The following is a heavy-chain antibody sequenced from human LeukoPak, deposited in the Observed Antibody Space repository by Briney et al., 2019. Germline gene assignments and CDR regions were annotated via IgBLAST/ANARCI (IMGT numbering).Heavy chain of an antibody. CDR3: ARGGFYCGDDCYVDY. Sequence: SETLSLTCAVYGGPLSYYYWSWIRQPPDQELEWIGEINRSGSTNYNPSLKSRVSISADTSKNQFSLKLSSVTAADTAVYYCARGGFYCGDDCYVDYWGQGTLVTVSS. V-gene: IGHV4-34*01. CDR1: GGPLSYYY. CDR2: INRSGST. J-gene: IGHJ4*02. D-gene: IGHD2-21*02.